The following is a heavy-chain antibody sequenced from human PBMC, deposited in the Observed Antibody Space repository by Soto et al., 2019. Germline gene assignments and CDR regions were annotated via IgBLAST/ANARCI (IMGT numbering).Heavy chain of an antibody. CDR2: IYYSGST. J-gene: IGHJ4*02. Sequence: SETMSLTCTFSGFSLSSSIYYLGWIRQPPGKGLEWIGSIYYSGSTYYNPSLKSRVTISVDTSKNQFSLKLSSVTAADTAVYYCESTTMIVVDPSYWGQGTLVTVS. CDR1: GFSLSSSIYY. V-gene: IGHV4-39*01. D-gene: IGHD3-22*01. CDR3: ESTTMIVVDPSY.